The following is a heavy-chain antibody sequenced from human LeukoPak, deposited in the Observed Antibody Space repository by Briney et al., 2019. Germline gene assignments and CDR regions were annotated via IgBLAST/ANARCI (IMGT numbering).Heavy chain of an antibody. CDR2: INSSGSTI. J-gene: IGHJ4*02. CDR1: GFTFRTSG. CDR3: ARSRDGYNYIGDY. D-gene: IGHD5-24*01. V-gene: IGHV3-48*04. Sequence: GGSLRLSCAASGFTFRTSGMNWVRQAPGKGLEWVSYINSSGSTIYYADSVKGRFTISRDNAKNSLYLQMNSLRAEDTAVYYCARSRDGYNYIGDYWGQGTLVTVSS.